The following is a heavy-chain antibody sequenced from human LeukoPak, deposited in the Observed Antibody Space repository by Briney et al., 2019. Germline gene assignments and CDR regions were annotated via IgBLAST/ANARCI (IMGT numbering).Heavy chain of an antibody. D-gene: IGHD1-26*01. CDR2: IGSSISPI. Sequence: GGSLRLSCAASGFSFSSYSMNWGRQAPGKGLEWISYIGSSISPISYADSVKGRFTISRDNARNSLYLQMNSLRDEDTAVYYCARVRVGYWGQGTLVIVSS. CDR3: ARVRVGY. CDR1: GFSFSSYS. V-gene: IGHV3-48*02. J-gene: IGHJ4*02.